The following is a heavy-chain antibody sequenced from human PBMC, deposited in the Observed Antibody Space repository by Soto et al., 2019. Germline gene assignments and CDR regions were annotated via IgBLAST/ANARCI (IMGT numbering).Heavy chain of an antibody. CDR1: SISTYY. D-gene: IGHD2-21*02. CDR3: ARDLWGYCGTDCYPLDV. V-gene: IGHV4-59*01. Sequence: SETLSLTCTVDSISTYYWNWIRQSPGKGLEWIGYIYYMGRTNYNPSLRSRVTMSIDTSRNQFSLKLRSVTAADTAVYYCARDLWGYCGTDCYPLDVWGQGTTVTVSS. CDR2: IYYMGRT. J-gene: IGHJ6*02.